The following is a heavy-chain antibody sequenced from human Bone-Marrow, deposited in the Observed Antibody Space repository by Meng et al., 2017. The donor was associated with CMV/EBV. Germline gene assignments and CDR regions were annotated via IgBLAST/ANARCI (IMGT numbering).Heavy chain of an antibody. D-gene: IGHD1-14*01. Sequence: GESLKISCAASGFTLSRYDIHWVRQVTGKGLEWVSGIGSAGDTYYADSVKGRFTISREKAKNSLYLQMNSLRAGDTAVYFCTRKEPAKGSDVWGQGTMVTVSS. V-gene: IGHV3-13*01. CDR3: TRKEPAKGSDV. CDR2: IGSAGDT. CDR1: GFTLSRYD. J-gene: IGHJ6*02.